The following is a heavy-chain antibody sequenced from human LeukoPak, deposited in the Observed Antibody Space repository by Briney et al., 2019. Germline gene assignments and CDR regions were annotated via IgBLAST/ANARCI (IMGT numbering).Heavy chain of an antibody. D-gene: IGHD3-3*01. CDR3: ASAPPLEWLSWFDP. J-gene: IGHJ5*02. V-gene: IGHV1-69*02. CDR1: GGTFSSYT. Sequence: ASVKVSCKASGGTFSSYTISWVRQAPGKGLEGMGRIIPILGIANYAQKFQGRVTITADKSTSTAYMELSSLRSEDTAVYYCASAPPLEWLSWFDPWGQGTLVTVSS. CDR2: IIPILGIA.